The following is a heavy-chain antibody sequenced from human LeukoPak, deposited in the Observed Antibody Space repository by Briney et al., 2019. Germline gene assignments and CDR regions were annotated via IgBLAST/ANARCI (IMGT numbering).Heavy chain of an antibody. V-gene: IGHV4-4*09. D-gene: IGHD6-6*01. Sequence: SETLSLTCTVSGGSISSYYWSWIRQPPGKGLEWIGYIYTSGSTNYNPSLKSRVTISVDTSKNQFSLKLSSVTAADTAMYYCARGPGEQLVPGYYYYYMDVWGKGTTVTVSS. J-gene: IGHJ6*03. CDR1: GGSISSYY. CDR3: ARGPGEQLVPGYYYYYMDV. CDR2: IYTSGST.